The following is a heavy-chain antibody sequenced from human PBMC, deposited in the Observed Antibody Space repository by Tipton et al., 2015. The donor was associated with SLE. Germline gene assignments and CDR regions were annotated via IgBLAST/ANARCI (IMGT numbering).Heavy chain of an antibody. V-gene: IGHV3-53*01. CDR1: GFTINTNY. CDR3: ARVVSTGHDY. J-gene: IGHJ4*02. D-gene: IGHD2-2*01. CDR2: IYRGGGT. Sequence: SLRLSCAVSGFTINTNYMSWVRQAPGKGLEWVSVIYRGGGTYYADSVKGRFTISRDNARNSLYLQMNSLRAEDTAVYYCARVVSTGHDYWGQGTLVTVSS.